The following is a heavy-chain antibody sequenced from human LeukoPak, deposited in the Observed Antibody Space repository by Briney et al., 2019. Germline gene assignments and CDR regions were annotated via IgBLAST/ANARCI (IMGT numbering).Heavy chain of an antibody. J-gene: IGHJ4*02. Sequence: GGSLRLSCAASGFIFSQYSMNWVRQAPGKGLEWVSHIRSSSETFYADSVKGRFSISRDNTKGSLFLQLNSLRAEDTAVYYCARDLGYCTNGVCHTRVDYWGQGTLVAVSS. CDR1: GFIFSQYS. CDR2: IRSSSET. V-gene: IGHV3-48*04. D-gene: IGHD2-8*01. CDR3: ARDLGYCTNGVCHTRVDY.